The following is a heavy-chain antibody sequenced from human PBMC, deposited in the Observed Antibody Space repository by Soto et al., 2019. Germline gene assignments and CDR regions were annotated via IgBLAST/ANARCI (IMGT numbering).Heavy chain of an antibody. V-gene: IGHV3-7*03. CDR1: GFIFTSYS. CDR2: INKNGGEK. Sequence: WGSLRLSCAASGFIFTSYSISFFRHAPWKGLEWVANINKNGGEKYYVDSVKGRFTISRDNAKNSLYLQMNSLRAEDTAVYYCARPWDTAMVSTWNYWGQGTLVTVSS. J-gene: IGHJ4*02. CDR3: ARPWDTAMVSTWNY. D-gene: IGHD5-18*01.